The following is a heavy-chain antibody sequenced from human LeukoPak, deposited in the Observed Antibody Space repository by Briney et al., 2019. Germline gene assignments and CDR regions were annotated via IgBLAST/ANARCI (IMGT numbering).Heavy chain of an antibody. CDR1: GYTFTGYY. D-gene: IGHD5-12*01. CDR2: INPNSGGT. V-gene: IGHV1-2*02. J-gene: IGHJ6*03. CDR3: ARQYSGYDLYYYYYMDV. Sequence: GASVKVSCKASGYTFTGYYMHWVRQAPGQGLEWMGWINPNSGGTNYAQKFQGRVTMTRDTSISTAYMELSRLRYDDTAVYYCARQYSGYDLYYYYYMDVWGKGTTVTVSS.